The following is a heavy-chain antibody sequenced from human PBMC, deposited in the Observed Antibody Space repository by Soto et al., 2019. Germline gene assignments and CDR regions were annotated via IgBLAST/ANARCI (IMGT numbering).Heavy chain of an antibody. CDR2: MYYSGST. CDR1: GGSISSGGYS. J-gene: IGHJ4*02. V-gene: IGHV4-30-4*07. D-gene: IGHD4-17*01. Sequence: SETLSLTCAVSGGSISSGGYSWSWIRQPPGKGLEWIGYMYYSGSTYYNPSLESRVTISVDTSKNQFSLKLSSVTAADTAVYYCARRYGASFDYWGQGTLVTVSS. CDR3: ARRYGASFDY.